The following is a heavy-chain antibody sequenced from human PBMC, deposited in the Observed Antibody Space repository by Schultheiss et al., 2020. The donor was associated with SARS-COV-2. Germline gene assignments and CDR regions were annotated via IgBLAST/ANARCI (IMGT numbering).Heavy chain of an antibody. V-gene: IGHV4-31*03. CDR3: ARVGSSNWYFNYFDS. CDR1: GGSISSGGYY. Sequence: SQTLSLTCTVSGGSISSGGYYWSWIRQHPGKGLEWIGYIYYSGSTYYNPSLKSRVTISVDTSKNQFSLKLSSVTAADTAVYYCARVGSSNWYFNYFDSWGQGTLVTVSS. CDR2: IYYSGST. J-gene: IGHJ4*02. D-gene: IGHD6-13*01.